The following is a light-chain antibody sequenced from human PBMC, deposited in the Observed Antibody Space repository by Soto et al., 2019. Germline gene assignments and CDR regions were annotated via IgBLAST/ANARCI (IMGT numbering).Light chain of an antibody. V-gene: IGKV3-11*01. CDR1: QSVSSY. J-gene: IGKJ5*01. CDR3: QQRSNWPSII. Sequence: EIGLTQSPATLSLTPGERATLSCRASQSVSSYLAWYQQKPGQAPRLLIYDASNRATGIPARFSGSGSGTDFTLTISSLEPEDFSVYYCQQRSNWPSIIFGQGTRLEIK. CDR2: DAS.